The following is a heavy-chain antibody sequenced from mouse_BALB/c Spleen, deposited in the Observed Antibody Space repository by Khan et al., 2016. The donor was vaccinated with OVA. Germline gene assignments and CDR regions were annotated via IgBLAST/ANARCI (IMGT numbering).Heavy chain of an antibody. CDR3: GRAYYRYDGYYAMDY. J-gene: IGHJ4*01. V-gene: IGHV2-6-4*01. Sequence: QVQLKQSGPGLVAPSQSLSITCTVSGFSLSRYNVNWVRQPPGKGLEWLGMIWGGGSTDYNSGFKSRLTISKDNSKSQVFLKMNSQQTDDTAMYYCGRAYYRYDGYYAMDYWGQGTSVTVSS. CDR1: GFSLSRYN. D-gene: IGHD2-14*01. CDR2: IWGGGST.